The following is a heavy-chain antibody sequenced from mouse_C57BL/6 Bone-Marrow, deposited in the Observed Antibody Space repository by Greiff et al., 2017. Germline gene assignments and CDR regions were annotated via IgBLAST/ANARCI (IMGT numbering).Heavy chain of an antibody. CDR3: ARKGVYYYGSSYPARYFDV. CDR1: GYTFTGYW. V-gene: IGHV1-9*01. J-gene: IGHJ1*03. CDR2: ILPGSGST. D-gene: IGHD1-1*01. Sequence: QVQLQQSGAELMKPGASVKLSCKATGYTFTGYWIEWVKQRPGHGLEWIGEILPGSGSTNYNEKFKGKATFTAGTSSHTAYMQLSSRTTEDSAIYYCARKGVYYYGSSYPARYFDVWGTGTTVTVSS.